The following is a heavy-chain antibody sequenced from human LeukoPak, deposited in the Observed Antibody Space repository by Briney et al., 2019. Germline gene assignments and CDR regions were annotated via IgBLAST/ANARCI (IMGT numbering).Heavy chain of an antibody. V-gene: IGHV4-39*01. CDR2: FYYTGST. J-gene: IGHJ4*02. Sequence: SETLSLTCTVSGGSISSSRYYWGWIRQPPGGWLGWLGSFYYTGSTYYPPSLKSRVTISVDTSESQFSLKLSSVTAADTAVYYCARLGPEGPFDYWGQGTLVTVSS. CDR1: GGSISSSRYY. CDR3: ARLGPEGPFDY. D-gene: IGHD1-14*01.